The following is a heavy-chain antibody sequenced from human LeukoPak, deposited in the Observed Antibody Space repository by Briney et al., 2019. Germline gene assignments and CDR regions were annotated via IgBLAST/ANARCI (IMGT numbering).Heavy chain of an antibody. CDR1: GFTVNTHF. V-gene: IGHV3-66*02. CDR3: TRDRDDSSVLHYFDY. CDR2: LYHGDIT. Sequence: GGFLRLSCAASGFTVNTHFMSWVRQAPGKGLEWVSVLYHGDITYYADSVKGRFTISRDSSKNTVYLQMQNLRAEDTAVYYCTRDRDDSSVLHYFDYWGQGALVTVSS. D-gene: IGHD3-22*01. J-gene: IGHJ4*02.